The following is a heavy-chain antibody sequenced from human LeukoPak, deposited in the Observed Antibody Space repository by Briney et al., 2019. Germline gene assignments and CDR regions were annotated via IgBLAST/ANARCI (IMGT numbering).Heavy chain of an antibody. J-gene: IGHJ4*02. D-gene: IGHD1-26*01. Sequence: GGSLRLSYAASGFTFSSYWTHWVRQAPGKGLVWVSRINSDGSSTSYADSVKGRFTISRDNAKNTLYLQMNSLRAEDTAVYYCARELIIVGARPYDYWGQGTLVTVSS. V-gene: IGHV3-74*01. CDR2: INSDGSST. CDR1: GFTFSSYW. CDR3: ARELIIVGARPYDY.